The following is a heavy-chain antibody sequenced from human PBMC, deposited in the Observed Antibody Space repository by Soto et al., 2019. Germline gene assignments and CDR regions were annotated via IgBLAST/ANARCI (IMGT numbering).Heavy chain of an antibody. CDR1: GFTFSSYG. D-gene: IGHD6-19*01. CDR2: VSSGGTTI. CDR3: ARGGRALAAPIDY. J-gene: IGHJ4*02. V-gene: IGHV3-48*01. Sequence: EVQLVESGGGLLQPGGSLRLSCAASGFTFSSYGMNWVRQVPGKGLEWLSYVSSGGTTIYYADSVKGRFTISRDNAKNSLYLQMNSLRAGDTAMYYCARGGRALAAPIDYWGQGTLVTVSS.